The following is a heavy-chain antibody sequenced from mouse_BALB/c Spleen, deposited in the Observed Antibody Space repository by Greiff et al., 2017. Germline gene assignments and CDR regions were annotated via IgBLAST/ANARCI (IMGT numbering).Heavy chain of an antibody. Sequence: EVQLVESGGGLVKPGGSLKLSCAASGFTFSSYTMSWVRQTPEKRLEWVATISSGGSYTYYPDSVKGRFTISRDNAKNTLYLQMSSLKSEDTAMYYCTRDGDDYDGFAYWGQGTLVTVSA. CDR1: GFTFSSYT. V-gene: IGHV5-6-4*01. J-gene: IGHJ3*01. D-gene: IGHD2-4*01. CDR3: TRDGDDYDGFAY. CDR2: ISSGGSYT.